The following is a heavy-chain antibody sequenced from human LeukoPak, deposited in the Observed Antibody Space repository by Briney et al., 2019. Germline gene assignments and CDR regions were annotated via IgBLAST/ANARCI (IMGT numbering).Heavy chain of an antibody. Sequence: PGGSLRLSCAASGLTFSGYTMSWVHQAPGQGLEWVSGISGSAQRTYYADSVKGRFTISRDNFKRTLYLEMNSLRAEDTAVYYCAKRYIANTGPIGYWGQGTLVTVSS. J-gene: IGHJ4*02. V-gene: IGHV3-23*01. CDR1: GLTFSGYT. CDR3: AKRYIANTGPIGY. CDR2: ISGSAQRT. D-gene: IGHD1-1*01.